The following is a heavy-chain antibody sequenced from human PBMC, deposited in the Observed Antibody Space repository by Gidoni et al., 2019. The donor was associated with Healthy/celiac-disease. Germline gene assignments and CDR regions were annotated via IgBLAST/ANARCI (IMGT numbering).Heavy chain of an antibody. D-gene: IGHD3-3*01. J-gene: IGHJ6*02. CDR1: GYTLTELS. CDR2: FDPEDGET. CDR3: ATESKRFLEWLLSPSYYGMDV. V-gene: IGHV1-24*01. Sequence: QVQLVQSGAEVKKPGASVKVSCKVSGYTLTELSMNWVRQAPGKGLEWKGGFDPEDGETIYAQKFQGRVTMTEDTSTDTAYMELSSLRSEYTAVYYCATESKRFLEWLLSPSYYGMDVWGQGTTVTVSS.